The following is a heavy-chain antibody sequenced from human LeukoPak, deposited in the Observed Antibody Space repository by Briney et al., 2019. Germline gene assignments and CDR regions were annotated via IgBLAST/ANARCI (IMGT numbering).Heavy chain of an antibody. CDR3: ARDLRSSWYFDY. CDR1: GGSFSGYY. Sequence: SETLSLTCAVYGGSFSGYYWSWIRQPPGKGLEWIGEINHSGSTNYNPSLKSRVTISVDTSKNQFSLKLSSVTAADTAVYYWARDLRSSWYFDYWGQGTLVTVSS. D-gene: IGHD6-13*01. CDR2: INHSGST. V-gene: IGHV4-34*01. J-gene: IGHJ4*02.